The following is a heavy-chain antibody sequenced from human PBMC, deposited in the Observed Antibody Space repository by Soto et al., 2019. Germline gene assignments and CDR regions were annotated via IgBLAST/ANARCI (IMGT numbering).Heavy chain of an antibody. CDR3: ARDSSYGMDV. CDR2: ISAYNGTT. J-gene: IGHJ6*02. Sequence: ASVKVSCKASGGTFSSYAISWVRQAPGQGLEWMGWISAYNGTTNYAQKLQGRVTMTTDTSTSTAYMELRSLRSDDTAVYYCARDSSYGMDVWGQGTTVTVSS. D-gene: IGHD6-6*01. CDR1: GGTFSSYA. V-gene: IGHV1-18*01.